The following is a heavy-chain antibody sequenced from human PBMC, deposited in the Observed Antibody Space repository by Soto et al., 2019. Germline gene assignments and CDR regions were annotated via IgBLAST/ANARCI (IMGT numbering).Heavy chain of an antibody. J-gene: IGHJ4*02. CDR1: GFTFSSYL. D-gene: IGHD3-22*01. CDR3: ARAAYYYDSSGYYSPFSIPFDY. CDR2: INIDGSST. V-gene: IGHV3-74*01. Sequence: PGGALRRSCAASGFTFSSYLMHWVRQAPGKGLVWVSRINIDGSSTSYADSVNGRFTISRDNAKNTLYLQMNSLRAEDTAVYYCARAAYYYDSSGYYSPFSIPFDYWGQGTLVTVSS.